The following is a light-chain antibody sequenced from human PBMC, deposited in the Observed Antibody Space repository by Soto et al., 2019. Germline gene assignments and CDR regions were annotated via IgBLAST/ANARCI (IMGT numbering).Light chain of an antibody. Sequence: QSVLTQPPSVSGAPGQRVTISCTGSSYNIGAGYDVHGYQQLPGTAPKLLIYGNSNRPSGVPDRFSGSKSGTSASLAITGLQAEDEADYYCQSYDSSLSGYVFGTGTKVTVL. J-gene: IGLJ1*01. CDR2: GNS. CDR1: SYNIGAGYD. CDR3: QSYDSSLSGYV. V-gene: IGLV1-40*01.